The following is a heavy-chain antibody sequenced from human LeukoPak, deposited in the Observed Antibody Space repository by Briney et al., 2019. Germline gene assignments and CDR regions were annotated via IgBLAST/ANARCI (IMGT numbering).Heavy chain of an antibody. CDR1: GYTFTGHS. CDR3: AREPGVTNWFDP. V-gene: IGHV1-2*02. J-gene: IGHJ5*02. D-gene: IGHD2-21*02. Sequence: GASVKVSCKASGYTFTGHSIHWVRQAPGQGLEWMGWVSPNSGGTKYAQKFQGRVTMTRDTSISTAYMELTSLRSDDTAVYYCAREPGVTNWFDPWGQGTLVTVSS. CDR2: VSPNSGGT.